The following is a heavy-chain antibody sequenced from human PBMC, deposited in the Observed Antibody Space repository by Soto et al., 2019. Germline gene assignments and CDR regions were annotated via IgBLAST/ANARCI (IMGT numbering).Heavy chain of an antibody. V-gene: IGHV1-8*01. J-gene: IGHJ4*02. Sequence: EASVKVSCKASGYTFSSCDINWVRQATGQGLEWMGWLNPNSGDTGYAQKFQGRVTLTRNTSINTAYIELSSLTSDDTAVYYCAPSGGGCYPYGGQGTLVPVSP. CDR2: LNPNSGDT. CDR1: GYTFSSCD. D-gene: IGHD3-16*01. CDR3: APSGGGCYPY.